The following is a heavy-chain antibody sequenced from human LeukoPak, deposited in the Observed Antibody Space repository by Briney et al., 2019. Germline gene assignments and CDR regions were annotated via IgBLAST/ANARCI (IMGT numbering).Heavy chain of an antibody. CDR3: ARDHLWASPSSAADY. D-gene: IGHD2/OR15-2a*01. Sequence: GGSLRLSCAASGFTFRSYGMHWVRQAPGKGLEWVAVISFDGINKYYADSVKGRFTISRDNFKNTLYLQMNSLRAEDTAVYYCARDHLWASPSSAADYWGQGTLVTVSS. V-gene: IGHV3-33*01. CDR1: GFTFRSYG. J-gene: IGHJ4*02. CDR2: ISFDGINK.